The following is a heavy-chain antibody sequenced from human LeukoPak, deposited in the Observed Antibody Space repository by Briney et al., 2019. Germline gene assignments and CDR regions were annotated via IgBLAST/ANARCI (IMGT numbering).Heavy chain of an antibody. CDR2: IWYDGSNK. CDR1: GFTFSSYG. D-gene: IGHD3-9*01. CDR3: ARRNYDILTGYPPTRSYGMDV. V-gene: IGHV3-33*01. J-gene: IGHJ6*04. Sequence: GRSLRLSCAASGFTFSSYGMHWVRQAPGKGLEWVAVIWYDGSNKYCADSVKGRFTISRDNSKNTLYLQMNSLRAEDTAVYYCARRNYDILTGYPPTRSYGMDVWGKGTTVTVSS.